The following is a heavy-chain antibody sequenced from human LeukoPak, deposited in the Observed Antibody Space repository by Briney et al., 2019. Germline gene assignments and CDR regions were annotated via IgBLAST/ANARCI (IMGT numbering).Heavy chain of an antibody. V-gene: IGHV3-9*01. D-gene: IGHD1-26*01. CDR3: AKDLAVGTTPRVYAFDV. CDR2: VNRDSTTV. Sequence: GGPLTLSCAASGFTFYDYAMHWVRQVPGKGMEWVGGVNRDSTTVAYGDSVKGRFTISRDNARNSLYLQMNSLRTEDTALYYCAKDLAVGTTPRVYAFDVWGQGTMVTVS. CDR1: GFTFYDYA. J-gene: IGHJ3*01.